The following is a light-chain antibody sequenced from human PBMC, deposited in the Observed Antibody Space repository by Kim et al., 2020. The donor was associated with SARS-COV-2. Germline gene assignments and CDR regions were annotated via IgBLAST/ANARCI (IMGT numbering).Light chain of an antibody. Sequence: VSVAPGKTTRITCGGNNIGSKSVLCDQQKPGQAPVLVIYYDSDRPSGIPERFSGSNSGNTATLTISRVEAGDEADYYCQVWDSGVVFGGGTQLTVL. CDR3: QVWDSGVV. J-gene: IGLJ2*01. V-gene: IGLV3-21*04. CDR2: YDS. CDR1: NIGSKS.